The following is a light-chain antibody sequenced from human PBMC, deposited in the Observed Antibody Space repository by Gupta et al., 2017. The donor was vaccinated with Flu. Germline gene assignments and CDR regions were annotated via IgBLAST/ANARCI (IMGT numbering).Light chain of an antibody. V-gene: IGKV3-20*01. CDR3: QQYFTSPFT. J-gene: IGKJ3*01. CDR1: QSIYSTY. CDR2: GGS. Sequence: EVVLTQSPGTVSLSPGERATLSCRASQSIYSTYLAWYQQKPGQSPRLLIYGGSSRATDIPDRFSGSGSGTDFTLTISRLEPDDFAIYYCQQYFTSPFTFGPGTAVDIK.